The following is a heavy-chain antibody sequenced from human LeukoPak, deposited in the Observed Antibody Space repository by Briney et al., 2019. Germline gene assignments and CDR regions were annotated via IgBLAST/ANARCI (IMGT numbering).Heavy chain of an antibody. Sequence: GGSLRLSCAASGFTFSSYAMSWVRQAPGKGLEWVSAISGSGGSTYYADSVKGRFTISRDNSKNTLYLQMNSLRAEDTAVYYCAKSSKATYMVRGVITPFDYWGQGTLVTASS. D-gene: IGHD3-10*01. J-gene: IGHJ4*02. CDR2: ISGSGGST. V-gene: IGHV3-23*01. CDR1: GFTFSSYA. CDR3: AKSSKATYMVRGVITPFDY.